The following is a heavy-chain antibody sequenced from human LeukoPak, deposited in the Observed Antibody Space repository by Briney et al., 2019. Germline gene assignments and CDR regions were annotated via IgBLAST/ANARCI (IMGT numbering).Heavy chain of an antibody. J-gene: IGHJ6*03. V-gene: IGHV3-30*04. Sequence: GGSLRLSCAASGFTFSRCAMHWVRQAPGKGLEWVAVISYDGSNTYYADSVKGRFTISRDNSKNTLYLQMNSLRAEDTAVYYCARDGDDPNYYYYYMDVWGKGTTVTVSS. CDR1: GFTFSRCA. CDR2: ISYDGSNT. D-gene: IGHD4-17*01. CDR3: ARDGDDPNYYYYYMDV.